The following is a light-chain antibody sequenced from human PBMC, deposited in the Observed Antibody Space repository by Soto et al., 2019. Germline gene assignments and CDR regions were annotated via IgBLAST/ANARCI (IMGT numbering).Light chain of an antibody. CDR3: QQSYSTPLYT. J-gene: IGKJ2*01. V-gene: IGKV1-39*01. CDR1: QSISSY. CDR2: AAS. Sequence: DIQMTQSPSSLSASVGDRVTITCRASQSISSYLNWYQQKPGKAPKLLIYAASSLQSGVPSRFSGCGSGTYSTLTISSLQPEDFATYYCQQSYSTPLYTFGQGTKLEIK.